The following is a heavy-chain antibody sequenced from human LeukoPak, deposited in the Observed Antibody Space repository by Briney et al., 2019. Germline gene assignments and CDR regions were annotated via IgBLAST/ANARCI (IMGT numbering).Heavy chain of an antibody. CDR3: ARGDARGYSYGHFHFDH. CDR2: IYYSGNT. V-gene: IGHV4-59*01. Sequence: SETLSLTCTVSGGSISSYYWSWIRQPPGKGLEWIGYIYYSGNTNYNPSLKSRVTISVDTSKNQFSLKLSSVTAADTAVYYCARGDARGYSYGHFHFDHWGHGTLVTVSS. D-gene: IGHD5-18*01. CDR1: GGSISSYY. J-gene: IGHJ4*01.